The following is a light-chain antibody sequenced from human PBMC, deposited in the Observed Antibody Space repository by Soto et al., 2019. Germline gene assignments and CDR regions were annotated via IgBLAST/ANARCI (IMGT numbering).Light chain of an antibody. CDR1: QRISSN. J-gene: IGKJ4*01. V-gene: IGKV3-15*01. CDR3: QRYNNWPLT. Sequence: EIVMTQSPATLSVSPGERATLSCRASQRISSNLAWYQHKTGQAPRLLIYAASTRATGIPARFSGSGSETEFTLTINSLQSEDFAVYYCQRYNNWPLTFGGGTKVESK. CDR2: AAS.